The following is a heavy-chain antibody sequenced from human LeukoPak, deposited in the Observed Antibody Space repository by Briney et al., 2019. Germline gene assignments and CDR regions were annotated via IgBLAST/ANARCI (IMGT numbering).Heavy chain of an antibody. D-gene: IGHD3-3*01. Sequence: ASVKVSCKASGYTFTSYDINWVRQATGQGLEWMGWMNPNSGNTGYAQKFQGRVTMTRNTSISTAYVELSSLRSEDTAVYYCARFYDFWSGYYSYYGMDVWGQGTTVTVSS. CDR3: ARFYDFWSGYYSYYGMDV. J-gene: IGHJ6*02. V-gene: IGHV1-8*01. CDR2: MNPNSGNT. CDR1: GYTFTSYD.